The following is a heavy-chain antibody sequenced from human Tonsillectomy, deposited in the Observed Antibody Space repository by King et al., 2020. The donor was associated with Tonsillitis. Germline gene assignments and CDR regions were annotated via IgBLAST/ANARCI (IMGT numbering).Heavy chain of an antibody. CDR2: IXPLIETS. D-gene: IGHD3-10*01. V-gene: IGHV1-69*04. CDR1: GDTFDKYA. J-gene: IGHJ5*02. Sequence: VQLVQSGTEVKKPGSSVKVSCKASGDTFDKYAVSWVRQAPGQXLEWMGRIXPLIETSNLAPKFQRRVTMTADTASSVVYMELSSLQPDDTAVFYCATTPSHFGSGPYHSSDWFDPWGXXTLVIVSA. CDR3: ATTPSHFGSGPYHSSDWFDP.